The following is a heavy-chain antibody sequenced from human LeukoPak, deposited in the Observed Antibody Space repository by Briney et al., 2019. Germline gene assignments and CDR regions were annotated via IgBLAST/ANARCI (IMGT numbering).Heavy chain of an antibody. Sequence: GSLRLSCAASGFTFSSYSMNWVRQAPGKGLEWIGSIYYSGSTYYNPSLKSRVTISVDTSKNQFSLKLSSVTAADTAVYYCARDQDNIEVVTALRAFDIWGQGTMVTVSS. V-gene: IGHV4-39*07. CDR1: GFTFSSYS. CDR3: ARDQDNIEVVTALRAFDI. J-gene: IGHJ3*02. D-gene: IGHD2-21*02. CDR2: IYYSGST.